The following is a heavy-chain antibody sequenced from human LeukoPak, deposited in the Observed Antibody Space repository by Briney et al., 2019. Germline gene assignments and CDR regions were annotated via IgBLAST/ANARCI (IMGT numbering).Heavy chain of an antibody. Sequence: GGSLRLSCTASGFTFSSYGMHWVRQAPGRGLEWVAAIQYDGSIEYYADSVKGRFTISRDQSKNTLFLQVNSLRAEDAAVYYCARDSCGSPSCFDYWGQGTLVTVSS. CDR2: IQYDGSIE. CDR1: GFTFSSYG. J-gene: IGHJ4*02. V-gene: IGHV3-33*01. D-gene: IGHD2-2*01. CDR3: ARDSCGSPSCFDY.